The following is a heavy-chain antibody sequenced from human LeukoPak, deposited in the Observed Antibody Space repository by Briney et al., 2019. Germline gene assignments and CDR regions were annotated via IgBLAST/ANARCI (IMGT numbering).Heavy chain of an antibody. D-gene: IGHD1-26*01. Sequence: PGGSLRLSCAASGFTVSSNEMSWVRQAPGKGLEWVAVISYDGSNKYYADSVKGRFTISRDNSKNTLYLQMNSLRAEDTAVYYCAKEPIVGATHFDYWGQGTLVTVSS. CDR2: ISYDGSNK. V-gene: IGHV3-30*18. CDR1: GFTVSSNE. CDR3: AKEPIVGATHFDY. J-gene: IGHJ4*02.